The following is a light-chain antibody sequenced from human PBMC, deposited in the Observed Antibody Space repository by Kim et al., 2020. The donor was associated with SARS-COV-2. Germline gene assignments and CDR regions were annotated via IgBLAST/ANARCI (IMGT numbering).Light chain of an antibody. J-gene: IGKJ1*01. V-gene: IGKV1-12*01. CDR3: QQANSFPWT. CDR1: QGVSSW. CDR2: AAS. Sequence: ASVGDGVTITCRASQGVSSWLAWYQQKPGKAPKLLSSAASSLQSGVPSRFSGSGSGTDFTLTLSSLQPEDFATYYCQQANSFPWTFGQGTKVDIK.